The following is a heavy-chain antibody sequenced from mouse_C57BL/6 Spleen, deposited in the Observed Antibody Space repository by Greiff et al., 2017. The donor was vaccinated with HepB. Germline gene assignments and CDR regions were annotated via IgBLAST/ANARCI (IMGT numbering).Heavy chain of an antibody. Sequence: EVNVVESGGGLVKPGGSLKLSCAASGFTFSDYGMHWVRQAPEKGLEWVAYISSGSSTIYYADTVKGRFTISRDNAKNTLFLQMTSLRSEDTAMYYCARSVYGSSYGWYFDVWGTGTTVTVSS. CDR1: GFTFSDYG. V-gene: IGHV5-17*01. CDR3: ARSVYGSSYGWYFDV. D-gene: IGHD1-1*01. J-gene: IGHJ1*03. CDR2: ISSGSSTI.